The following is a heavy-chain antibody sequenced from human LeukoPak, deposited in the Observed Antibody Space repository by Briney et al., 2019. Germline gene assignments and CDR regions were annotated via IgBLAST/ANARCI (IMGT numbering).Heavy chain of an antibody. V-gene: IGHV4-38-2*02. D-gene: IGHD3-22*01. CDR1: HYSISSNYY. CDR3: ARSSGYMSY. J-gene: IGHJ4*02. CDR2: IYHSGST. Sequence: SETLSLTCTVSHYSISSNYYWGWIRQPPGKGLEGIGSIYHSGSTYYNPSLKSRVTISVDTSNNQFSLKLTSVTAADTAVYYCARSSGYMSYWGQGTLVTVSS.